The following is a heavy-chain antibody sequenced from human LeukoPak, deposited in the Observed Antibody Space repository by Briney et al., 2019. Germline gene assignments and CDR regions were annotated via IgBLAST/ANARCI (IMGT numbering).Heavy chain of an antibody. CDR1: GFTFSGSA. CDR2: ISYDGSNK. V-gene: IGHV3-30*04. J-gene: IGHJ4*02. Sequence: SGGSLRLSCAASGFTFSGSAMHWVRQAPGKGLEWVAVISYDGSNKYYADSVKGRFTISRDNSKNTLYLQMNSLRAEDTAVYYCAKSGWYEYYFDYWGQGTLVTVSS. D-gene: IGHD6-19*01. CDR3: AKSGWYEYYFDY.